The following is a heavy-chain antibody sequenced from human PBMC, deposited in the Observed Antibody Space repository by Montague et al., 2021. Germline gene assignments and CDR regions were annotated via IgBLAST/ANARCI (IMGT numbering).Heavy chain of an antibody. CDR2: FKKKRRT. Sequence: GRGLKAFSSFKKKRRTNYNPSLKSRVTISVDTSKNQFSLKLSSVTAADTAFYYCAVTNPYYYYGMDVWGQGTTVNVAS. V-gene: IGHV4-59*01. D-gene: IGHD1-14*01. J-gene: IGHJ6*01. CDR3: AVTNPYYYYGMDV.